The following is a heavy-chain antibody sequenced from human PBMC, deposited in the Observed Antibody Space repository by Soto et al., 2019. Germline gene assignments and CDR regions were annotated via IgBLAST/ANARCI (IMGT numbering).Heavy chain of an antibody. Sequence: ASVKVSCKASGGTFSSYRINWVRQAPGQGLEWVGGIVPIYRTADYAQKFQGRVTITADESARTAYMELRSLRSQDTAVYYCARDSGAKLSSSWGQGTLVTVSS. CDR3: ARDSGAKLSSS. CDR1: GGTFSSYR. J-gene: IGHJ4*02. CDR2: IVPIYRTA. D-gene: IGHD6-13*01. V-gene: IGHV1-69*13.